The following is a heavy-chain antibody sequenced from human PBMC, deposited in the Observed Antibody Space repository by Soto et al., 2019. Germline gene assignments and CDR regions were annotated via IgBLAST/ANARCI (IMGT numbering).Heavy chain of an antibody. CDR3: ARVSRDVNNPRPDYFDY. CDR2: IYYSGST. CDR1: GGSISSYY. J-gene: IGHJ4*02. Sequence: SETLSLTCSVSGGSISSYYWSWIRLPPGKGLEWIGYIYYSGSTNYNPSLKSRVTVSVDTPNNQFSLKLSSVTAADTAVYYCARVSRDVNNPRPDYFDYWGQGTLVTVSS. V-gene: IGHV4-59*01. D-gene: IGHD2-2*01.